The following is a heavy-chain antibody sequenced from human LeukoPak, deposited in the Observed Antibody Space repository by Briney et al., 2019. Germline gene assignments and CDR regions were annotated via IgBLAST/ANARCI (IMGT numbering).Heavy chain of an antibody. CDR3: VSGLAVAGRIVY. CDR2: IKHSGST. Sequence: SGTLSLTCAVSGESFNNHYWIWIPPPPGKGRRWIGEIKHSGSTYYNPSLKSRVSISVDTSKNHFSLKLSSVTAADTALYYCVSGLAVAGRIVYCGQRTLVTVSS. CDR1: GESFNNHY. D-gene: IGHD6-19*01. V-gene: IGHV4-34*01. J-gene: IGHJ4*02.